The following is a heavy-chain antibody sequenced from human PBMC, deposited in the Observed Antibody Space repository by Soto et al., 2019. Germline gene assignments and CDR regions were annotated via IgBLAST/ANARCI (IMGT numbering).Heavy chain of an antibody. CDR3: ARDYLRRGMDV. CDR1: GFTFSSYW. J-gene: IGHJ6*02. V-gene: IGHV3-7*01. D-gene: IGHD3-10*01. CDR2: IKQDGSEK. Sequence: EVQLVESGGGLVQPGGSLRLSCAASGFTFSSYWMSWVRQAPGKGLEWVANIKQDGSEKYYVDSVKGRFTISRDKAKNALDLQMNSLRAEDTAVYYCARDYLRRGMDVWGQGTTVTGSS.